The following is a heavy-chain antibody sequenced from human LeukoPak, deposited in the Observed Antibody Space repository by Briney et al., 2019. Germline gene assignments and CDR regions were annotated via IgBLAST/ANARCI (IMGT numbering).Heavy chain of an antibody. Sequence: GGSLRLSCTASGFKFDDYGMTWVRQAPGKGLEWVSDINWNGDSRGYAHSVRGRFTIYRDNSKNSLYLQMNSLRDEDTAVYYCARDFFAFGGVIALLDYWGQGTLVTVSS. CDR1: GFKFDDYG. CDR2: INWNGDSR. D-gene: IGHD3-16*02. CDR3: ARDFFAFGGVIALLDY. V-gene: IGHV3-20*04. J-gene: IGHJ4*02.